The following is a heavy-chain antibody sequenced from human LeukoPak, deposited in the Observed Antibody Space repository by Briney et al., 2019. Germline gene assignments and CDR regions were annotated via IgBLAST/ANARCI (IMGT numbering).Heavy chain of an antibody. CDR1: GFTFSSYA. J-gene: IGHJ4*02. CDR3: ARDLGGLVSRKIFDY. Sequence: PGRSLRLSCAASGFTFSSYAMHWVRQAPGKGLEWVAVISYDGSNKYYADSVKGRFTISRDNSKNTLYLQMNSLRAEDTAVYYCARDLGGLVSRKIFDYWGQGTLVTVSS. D-gene: IGHD3-3*01. CDR2: ISYDGSNK. V-gene: IGHV3-30*01.